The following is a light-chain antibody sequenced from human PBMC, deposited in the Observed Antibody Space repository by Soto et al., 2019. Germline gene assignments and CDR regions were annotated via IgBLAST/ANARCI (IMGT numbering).Light chain of an antibody. CDR3: CSYAGTGTYV. CDR2: EGS. CDR1: SSDVGSYNV. J-gene: IGLJ1*01. V-gene: IGLV2-23*01. Sequence: QSALTQPASVSGSPGQSITISCTGTSSDVGSYNVVSWYQQHPGKAPKLMIYEGSKRPSGVSNRFSGSKSGNTASLTISGLQAEDEADYYCCSYAGTGTYVFGTGTKVTVL.